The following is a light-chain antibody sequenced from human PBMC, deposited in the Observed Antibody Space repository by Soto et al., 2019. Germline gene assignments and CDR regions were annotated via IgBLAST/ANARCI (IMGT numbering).Light chain of an antibody. CDR2: AAS. Sequence: AIRMTQSPSSFSASTGDRVTITCRASQGISSYLAWYQQKPGKAPKLLIYAASTLQSGVPSRFSGNGSGTDFTLTISCLQSEDFATYYCQQYYSYPVFGQGTKVEIK. V-gene: IGKV1-8*01. CDR3: QQYYSYPV. J-gene: IGKJ1*01. CDR1: QGISSY.